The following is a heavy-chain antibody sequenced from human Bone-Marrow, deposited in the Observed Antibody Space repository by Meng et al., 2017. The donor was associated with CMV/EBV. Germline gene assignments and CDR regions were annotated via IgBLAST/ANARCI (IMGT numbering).Heavy chain of an antibody. Sequence: SETLSLTCTVSGCTISSSSYYWGWIRQPPGKGLEWIGCIYYSGSNYYDPYLKSRVTISVDTSKNQFSLKLSSVTDADTAVYYCARDLLAAFGVVTLYYYYGMDVWGQGTTVTVSS. V-gene: IGHV4-39*07. D-gene: IGHD3-3*01. CDR2: IYYSGSN. J-gene: IGHJ6*02. CDR1: GCTISSSSYY. CDR3: ARDLLAAFGVVTLYYYYGMDV.